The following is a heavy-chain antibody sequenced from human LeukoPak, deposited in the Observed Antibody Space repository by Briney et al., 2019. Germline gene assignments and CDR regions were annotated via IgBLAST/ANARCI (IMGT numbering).Heavy chain of an antibody. CDR1: GGSISSYY. J-gene: IGHJ5*01. Sequence: SETLSLTCTVSGGSISSYYWNWIRQSPGKGLEWIGEINQSGSTKYNPSLKSRVTISIDTSKSQFSMRLNSVTAADTALYYCARCDSGGWFFDSWGQGALVTVSS. CDR3: ARCDSGGWFFDS. V-gene: IGHV4-34*01. D-gene: IGHD6-19*01. CDR2: INQSGST.